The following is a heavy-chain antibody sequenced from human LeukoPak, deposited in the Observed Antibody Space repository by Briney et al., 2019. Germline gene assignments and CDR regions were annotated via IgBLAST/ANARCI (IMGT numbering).Heavy chain of an antibody. V-gene: IGHV4-39*07. J-gene: IGHJ4*02. Sequence: PSETLSLTCTVSGGSISSSTYYWGWIRQPPGKGLEWIGSIYHSGTTYYNPSLKSRVTISADTSKNQFSLKLSSVTAADTAVYYCARDLRSNYEPYFDYWGQGTLVTVSS. CDR1: GGSISSSTYY. CDR2: IYHSGTT. D-gene: IGHD4-11*01. CDR3: ARDLRSNYEPYFDY.